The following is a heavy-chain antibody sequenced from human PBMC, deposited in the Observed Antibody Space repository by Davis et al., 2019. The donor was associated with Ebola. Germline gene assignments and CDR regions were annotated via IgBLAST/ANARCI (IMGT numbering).Heavy chain of an antibody. J-gene: IGHJ4*02. D-gene: IGHD6-19*01. Sequence: PGGSLRLSCAASGFTFDDYAMHWVRQAPGKGLEWVSGISWNSGSIGYADSVKGRFTISRDNAKNSLYLQMNSLRAEDTAVYYCAREGYSSGPMNYWGQGTLVTVSS. CDR3: AREGYSSGPMNY. V-gene: IGHV3-9*01. CDR2: ISWNSGSI. CDR1: GFTFDDYA.